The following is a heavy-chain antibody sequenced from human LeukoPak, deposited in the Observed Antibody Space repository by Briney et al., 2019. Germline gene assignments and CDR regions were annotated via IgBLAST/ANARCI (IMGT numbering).Heavy chain of an antibody. V-gene: IGHV3-72*01. Sequence: GGSLRLSCPASGFTFSDHYMDWVRQAPGRGLEWVGRTRNKSNRYTTEYAASVEGRFTISRDVSKNSLFLQTNGLKTEDTAVYYCVSSGYPYYFDYWGQGTLVTVSS. CDR2: TRNKSNRYTT. D-gene: IGHD3-22*01. J-gene: IGHJ4*02. CDR1: GFTFSDHY. CDR3: VSSGYPYYFDY.